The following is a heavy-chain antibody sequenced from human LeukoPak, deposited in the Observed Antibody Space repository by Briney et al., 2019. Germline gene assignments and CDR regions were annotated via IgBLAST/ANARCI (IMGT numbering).Heavy chain of an antibody. J-gene: IGHJ4*02. CDR2: ISYDGSNK. V-gene: IGHV3-30-3*01. Sequence: GGSLRLSCAASGFTFSSYAMHWVRQAPGKGLEWVAVISYDGSNKYYADSVKGRFTISRDNSKNTLYLQMNSLRAEDTAVYYCARDPAHSGWYACYFDYWGQGTLVTVSS. D-gene: IGHD6-19*01. CDR3: ARDPAHSGWYACYFDY. CDR1: GFTFSSYA.